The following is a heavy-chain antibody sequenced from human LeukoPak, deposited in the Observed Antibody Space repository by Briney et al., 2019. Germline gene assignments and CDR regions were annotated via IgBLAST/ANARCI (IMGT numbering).Heavy chain of an antibody. CDR2: ISDSGGNT. V-gene: IGHV3-23*01. CDR1: GLTLSSYG. J-gene: IGHJ5*02. D-gene: IGHD4-17*01. CDR3: AKGGYGDGRFDP. Sequence: GGSLRLSCAASGLTLSSYGMSWVRQAPGKGLERVSDISDSGGNTYYADSVKGRFSISRDNSKNMLYLQMNSLRSEDTAVYYCAKGGYGDGRFDPWGQGTLVIVSS.